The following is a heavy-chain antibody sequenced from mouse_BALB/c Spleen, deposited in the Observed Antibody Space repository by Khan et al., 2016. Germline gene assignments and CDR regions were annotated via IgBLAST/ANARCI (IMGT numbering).Heavy chain of an antibody. J-gene: IGHJ2*01. D-gene: IGHD1-1*01. Sequence: EVQLQESGPGLVKPSQSLSLTCTVTGYSITSDYAWNWIRQFPGNKLEWMGYISYSGSTSSNPSLKSRISITRDTSKNQFFLQLNSVTTGDTATYYCARDYYGSSYCDYWGQGTTLTVSS. V-gene: IGHV3-2*02. CDR1: GYSITSDYA. CDR3: ARDYYGSSYCDY. CDR2: ISYSGST.